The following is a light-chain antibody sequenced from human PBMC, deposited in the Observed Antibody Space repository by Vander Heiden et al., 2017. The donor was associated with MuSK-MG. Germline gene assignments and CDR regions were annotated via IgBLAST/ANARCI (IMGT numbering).Light chain of an antibody. CDR1: QSIPKY. Sequence: DIQMTQSPSSLSASVGDRVTITCRPSQSIPKYLNWYQQKPGKAPHLLIYLASTLQSAVPSRFSGSGSGTDFTLTISRLQPEDFAIYYCQQCDSTPRTFGPGTKVEIK. V-gene: IGKV1-39*01. CDR3: QQCDSTPRT. J-gene: IGKJ1*01. CDR2: LAS.